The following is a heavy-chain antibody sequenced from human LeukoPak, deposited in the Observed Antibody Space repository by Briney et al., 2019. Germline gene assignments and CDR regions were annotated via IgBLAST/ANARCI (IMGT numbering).Heavy chain of an antibody. CDR1: GFTFSSYA. CDR3: AKVSFGDRYCFDY. D-gene: IGHD4-17*01. Sequence: GGSLRLSCAASGFTFSSYAMSWVRQAPGKGLEWVSAISGSGGSTDYADSVKGRFTISRDNSKNTLYLQMNSLRAEDTAVYYCAKVSFGDRYCFDYWGQRTVVTVSS. CDR2: ISGSGGST. V-gene: IGHV3-23*01. J-gene: IGHJ4*02.